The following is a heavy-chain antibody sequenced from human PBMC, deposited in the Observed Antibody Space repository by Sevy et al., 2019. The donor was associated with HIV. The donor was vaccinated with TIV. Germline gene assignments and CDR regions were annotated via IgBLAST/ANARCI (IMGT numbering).Heavy chain of an antibody. D-gene: IGHD2-2*01. CDR3: ARLQSSGAYSSRWFFDY. CDR2: IYPGDSDT. Sequence: GESLKISCKTSGYIFTNYWIGWVRQMPGRGLVWVGIIYPGDSDTKYSPSFEGHVSVSVDKSINTAYLQWNSLRASDTAMYYCARLQSSGAYSSRWFFDYWGQGALVTVSS. J-gene: IGHJ4*02. CDR1: GYIFTNYW. V-gene: IGHV5-51*01.